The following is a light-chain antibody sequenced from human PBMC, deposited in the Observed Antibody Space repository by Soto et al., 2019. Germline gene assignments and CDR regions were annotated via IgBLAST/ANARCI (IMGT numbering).Light chain of an antibody. J-gene: IGKJ1*01. Sequence: DIQMTQSPSSLSASVEDRVIITCRASQSISNHLNWYQQKPGKAPKLLIFAASSLQSGVPSRFSGSRSGPDFTLTISSLQPEDFATYYCQKSYSSPPTFGQGTKV. CDR1: QSISNH. CDR3: QKSYSSPPT. V-gene: IGKV1-39*01. CDR2: AAS.